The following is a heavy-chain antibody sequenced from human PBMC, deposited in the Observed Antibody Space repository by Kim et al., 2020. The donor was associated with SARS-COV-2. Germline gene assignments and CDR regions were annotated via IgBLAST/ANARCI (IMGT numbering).Heavy chain of an antibody. V-gene: IGHV1-2*02. CDR2: INPNSGGT. D-gene: IGHD4-17*01. CDR1: GYTFTGYY. J-gene: IGHJ1*01. Sequence: ASVKVSCKASGYTFTGYYMHWVRQAPGQGLEWMGWINPNSGGTNYAQKFQGRVTMPRDTSISTAYMELSRLRSDDTAVYYCASTPTTVTTSGAEYFQHWGQGTLVTVSS. CDR3: ASTPTTVTTSGAEYFQH.